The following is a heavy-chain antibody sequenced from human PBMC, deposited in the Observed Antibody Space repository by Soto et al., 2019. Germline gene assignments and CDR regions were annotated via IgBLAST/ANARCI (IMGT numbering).Heavy chain of an antibody. J-gene: IGHJ4*02. D-gene: IGHD6-13*01. CDR2: IIPIFGTA. Sequence: QVQLVQSGAEVKKPGSSVKVSCKASGGTFSSYAISWVRQAPGQGLEWMGGIIPIFGTANYAQKFQGRVTITADESTSTAYRELSSLRSEDTAVYYCARDLGHSSSWYFGYWGQGTLVTVSS. CDR3: ARDLGHSSSWYFGY. CDR1: GGTFSSYA. V-gene: IGHV1-69*12.